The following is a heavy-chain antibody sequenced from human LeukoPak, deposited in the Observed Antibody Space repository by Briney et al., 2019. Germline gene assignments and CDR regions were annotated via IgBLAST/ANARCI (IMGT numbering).Heavy chain of an antibody. Sequence: PGGSLRLSCAASGFTFSSYGMHWVRQAPGKGLEWVAVISYDGNNKYYADSVKGRFIISRDNSKNTLSLQMSSLRAEDTAVYYCAKSATVGIKAPFDCWGQGALVTVSS. V-gene: IGHV3-30*18. J-gene: IGHJ4*02. D-gene: IGHD1-26*01. CDR1: GFTFSSYG. CDR2: ISYDGNNK. CDR3: AKSATVGIKAPFDC.